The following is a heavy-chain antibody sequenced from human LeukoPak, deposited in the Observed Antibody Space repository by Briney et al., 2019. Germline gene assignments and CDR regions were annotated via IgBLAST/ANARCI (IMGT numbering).Heavy chain of an antibody. V-gene: IGHV4-39*07. CDR2: IYYSGST. Sequence: PSETLSLTCTVSGGSISSSSYYWGWIRQPPGKGLEWIGSIYYSGSTYYNPSLKSRVTISVDTSKNQFSLKLSSVTAADTAVYYCARDTLSIAARGFDYWGQGTLVTVSS. D-gene: IGHD6-6*01. CDR3: ARDTLSIAARGFDY. J-gene: IGHJ4*02. CDR1: GGSISSSSYY.